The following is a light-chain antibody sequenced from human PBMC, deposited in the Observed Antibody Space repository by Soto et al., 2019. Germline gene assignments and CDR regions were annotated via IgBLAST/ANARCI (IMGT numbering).Light chain of an antibody. Sequence: ETVMTQSPATLSVSPGEGATLSCRASQRVSSKLAWFQQKPAQAPRLLIYGASTRDTGIPARFSCSGSGSEFTHTRSRLQAVDFAGSYCQGYIDWHLFSFGQGTKQEI. J-gene: IGKJ2*03. V-gene: IGKV3-15*01. CDR3: QGYIDWHLFS. CDR2: GAS. CDR1: QRVSSK.